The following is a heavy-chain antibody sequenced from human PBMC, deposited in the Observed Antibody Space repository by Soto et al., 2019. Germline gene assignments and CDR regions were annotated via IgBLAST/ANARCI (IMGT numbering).Heavy chain of an antibody. V-gene: IGHV3-21*06. J-gene: IGHJ4*02. Sequence: GGSLRLSCAASGFTFTRYSMNWVRQAPGKGLEWVSSISSTTNYIYYGDSMKGRFTISRDNAKNSLYLEMNSLRAEDTAVHYCARESEDLTSNFDYWGQGTLVTVSS. CDR3: ARESEDLTSNFDY. CDR1: GFTFTRYS. CDR2: ISSTTNYI.